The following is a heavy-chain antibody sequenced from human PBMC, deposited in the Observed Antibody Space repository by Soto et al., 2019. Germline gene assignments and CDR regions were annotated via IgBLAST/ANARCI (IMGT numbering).Heavy chain of an antibody. V-gene: IGHV3-21*06. J-gene: IGHJ4*02. Sequence: GGSLRLSCAASGFTFTRYSMNWVRQAPGKGLEWVSSISSTTNYIYYGDSMKGRFTISRDNAKNSLYLEMNSLRAEDTAVHYCARESEDLTSNFDYWGQGTLVTVSS. CDR3: ARESEDLTSNFDY. CDR1: GFTFTRYS. CDR2: ISSTTNYI.